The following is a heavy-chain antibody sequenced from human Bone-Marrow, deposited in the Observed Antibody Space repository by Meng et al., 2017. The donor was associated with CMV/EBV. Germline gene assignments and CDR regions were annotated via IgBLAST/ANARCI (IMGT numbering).Heavy chain of an antibody. J-gene: IGHJ5*02. CDR2: IIPICGTA. V-gene: IGHV1-69*01. D-gene: IGHD6-13*01. CDR1: GGTFSSYA. CDR3: ARVKRLASAGPASNWFDP. Sequence: QVQSGRVEAVVKRTCPWLKASCKASGGTFSSYAISWVQQAPGQGLEWMGGIIPICGTANYAQKFQGRVTITADESTSTAYMKLSSLRSEDTAVSSCARVKRLASAGPASNWFDPWGQGTLVTVSS.